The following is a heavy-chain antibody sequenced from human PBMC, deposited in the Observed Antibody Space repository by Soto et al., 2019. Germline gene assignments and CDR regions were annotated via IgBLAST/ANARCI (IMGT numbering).Heavy chain of an antibody. D-gene: IGHD3-3*01. CDR3: ARYTAWSGYYSQHGGSLSTVFDY. V-gene: IGHV4-34*01. Sequence: PSETLSLTCAVYGGSFSGYYWSWIRQPPGKGLEWIGEINHSGSTNYNPSLKSRVTISVDTSKNQFSLKLSSVTAADTAVYYCARYTAWSGYYSQHGGSLSTVFDYWGQGTLVTVSS. CDR2: INHSGST. J-gene: IGHJ4*02. CDR1: GGSFSGYY.